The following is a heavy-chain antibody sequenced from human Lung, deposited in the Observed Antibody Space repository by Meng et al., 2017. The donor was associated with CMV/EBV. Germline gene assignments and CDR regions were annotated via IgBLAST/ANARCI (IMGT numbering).Heavy chain of an antibody. CDR1: GYSFSTYW. CDR3: ASGAGDY. V-gene: IGHV5-51*01. CDR2: IHPCDAET. J-gene: IGHJ4*02. Sequence: GGSXRLCCKGSGYSFSTYWIAWVRQMPGKSLEWMGVIHPCDAETTYSPSFEGQVTNPADKTISTVYLHWIYLKTSDTGMYYCASGAGDYWAQGTLVTVSS. D-gene: IGHD1-26*01.